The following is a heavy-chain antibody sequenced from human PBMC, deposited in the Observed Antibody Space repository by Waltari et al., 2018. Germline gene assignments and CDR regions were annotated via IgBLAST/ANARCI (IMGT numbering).Heavy chain of an antibody. CDR3: ARRDPALLAYNY. V-gene: IGHV2-5*01. Sequence: QITLKESGPTLVKPTQTLSLTCTFSGFSFSTSGLSVDWIRQPPGKALEWLGLIYWNDDKRYSPSLRSRLTTTRDTSKNQVVLTMTNMDTVDTATYYCARRDPALLAYNYWGQGAPVTVSA. CDR1: GFSFSTSGLS. CDR2: IYWNDDK. J-gene: IGHJ4*02. D-gene: IGHD2-21*01.